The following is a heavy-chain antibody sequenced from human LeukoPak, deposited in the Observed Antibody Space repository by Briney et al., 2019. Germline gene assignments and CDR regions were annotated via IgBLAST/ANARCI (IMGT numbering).Heavy chain of an antibody. CDR2: IRSNSDGGTI. J-gene: IGHJ5*02. Sequence: GGSLRLSCATSGFTFSNAWMNWVRQAPGKGLEWVGRIRSNSDGGTIDYAAPVKGRFTLSRDDSKTTLYLQMNSLQSEDTAVYYCATDFYDSTWGQGTLVTVSS. CDR1: GFTFSNAW. D-gene: IGHD3-22*01. V-gene: IGHV3-15*07. CDR3: ATDFYDST.